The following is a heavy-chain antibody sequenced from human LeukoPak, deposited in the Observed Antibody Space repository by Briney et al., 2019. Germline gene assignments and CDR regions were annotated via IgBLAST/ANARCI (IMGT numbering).Heavy chain of an antibody. D-gene: IGHD6-13*01. J-gene: IGHJ4*02. Sequence: SETLSLTCAVYGGSFSGYYWSWIRQPPGKGLEWIGEINHSGSTNYNPSLKSRVTISVDTSKNQFSLKLSSVTAADTAVYYCARGRQQQLVYFDYWGQGTLVTVSS. CDR1: GGSFSGYY. CDR3: ARGRQQQLVYFDY. CDR2: INHSGST. V-gene: IGHV4-34*01.